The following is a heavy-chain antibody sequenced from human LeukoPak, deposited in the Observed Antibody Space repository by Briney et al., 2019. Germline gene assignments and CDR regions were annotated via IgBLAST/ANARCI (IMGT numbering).Heavy chain of an antibody. V-gene: IGHV1-18*01. D-gene: IGHD3-10*01. J-gene: IGHJ4*02. Sequence: ASVKVSCKASGYTFTNYGVSWLRQAPGQGLEWMGWISAYNGHANYAQNLQGRVTVTTDTSTSTAYMELKSLRSDDTAVYYCARVEPDYYYGSGSYSGFDYWGQGTLVTVSS. CDR2: ISAYNGHA. CDR1: GYTFTNYG. CDR3: ARVEPDYYYGSGSYSGFDY.